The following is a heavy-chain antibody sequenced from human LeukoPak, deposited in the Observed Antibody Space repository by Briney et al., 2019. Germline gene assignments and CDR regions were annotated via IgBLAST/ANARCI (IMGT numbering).Heavy chain of an antibody. V-gene: IGHV4-39*07. D-gene: IGHD3-9*01. J-gene: IGHJ4*02. CDR1: GGSISSSSYY. Sequence: SETLSLTCTVSGGSISSSSYYWGWIRQPPGKGLEWIGEINHSGSTNYNPSLKSRVTISVDTSKNQFSLKLSSVTAADTAVYYCARLSYAVPTFEPQYYDILTGYPQDQTYYFDYWGQGTLVTVSS. CDR3: ARLSYAVPTFEPQYYDILTGYPQDQTYYFDY. CDR2: INHSGST.